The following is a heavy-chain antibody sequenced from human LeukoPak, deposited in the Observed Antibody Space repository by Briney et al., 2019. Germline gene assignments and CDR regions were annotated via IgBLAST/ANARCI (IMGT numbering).Heavy chain of an antibody. D-gene: IGHD1-26*01. Sequence: PSETLSLTCTVSGGSISSCYWSWIRQPPGKGLEWIGYIYYSGSTNYNPSLKSRVTISVDTSKNQFSLKLSSVTAADTAVYYCARGLRRGATELGWFDPWGQGTLVTVSS. CDR2: IYYSGST. CDR1: GGSISSCY. J-gene: IGHJ5*02. CDR3: ARGLRRGATELGWFDP. V-gene: IGHV4-59*01.